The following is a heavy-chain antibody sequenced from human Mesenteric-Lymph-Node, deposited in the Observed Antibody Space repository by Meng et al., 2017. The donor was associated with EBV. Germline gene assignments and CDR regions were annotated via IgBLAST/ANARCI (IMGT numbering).Heavy chain of an antibody. Sequence: VQLVGSGGGLFQPGGSLRLSCAASGFTVSGNYMSWVRQAPGKGLGWVSGIYSGGNTYYADSVKGRFTISRDNSENTLYLRMNSLRDEDTAIYYCARGWGDGYSEYWGQGTLVTVSS. CDR2: IYSGGNT. D-gene: IGHD5-24*01. V-gene: IGHV3-53*01. CDR1: GFTVSGNY. J-gene: IGHJ4*02. CDR3: ARGWGDGYSEY.